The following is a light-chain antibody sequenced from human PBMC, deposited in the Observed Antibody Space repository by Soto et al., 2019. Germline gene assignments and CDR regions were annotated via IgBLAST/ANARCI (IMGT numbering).Light chain of an antibody. V-gene: IGLV2-8*01. CDR1: SSDVGGYNY. CDR3: SSYAGSNNVV. J-gene: IGLJ2*01. Sequence: QSALTQSPSASGSPGQSVTISCTGTSSDVGGYNYVSWYQQHPGKVPKLMIYEVSKRPSGVPDRFSGSKSGNTASLTVSGLQAEDEADYYCSSYAGSNNVVFGGGTKLTVL. CDR2: EVS.